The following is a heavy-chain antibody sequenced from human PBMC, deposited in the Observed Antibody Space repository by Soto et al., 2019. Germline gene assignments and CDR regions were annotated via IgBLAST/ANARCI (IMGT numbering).Heavy chain of an antibody. CDR2: IKQDGSEK. CDR1: GFTFSSYW. V-gene: IGHV3-7*03. CDR3: AREWYDSSGYYLFDY. Sequence: EVQLVESGGGLVQPGGSLRLSCAASGFTFSSYWMSWVRQAPGKGLEWVANIKQDGSEKYYMDSVKGRFTISRDNAKNSLYLQMNSLRAEDTAVYYCAREWYDSSGYYLFDYWGQGTLVTVSS. J-gene: IGHJ4*02. D-gene: IGHD3-22*01.